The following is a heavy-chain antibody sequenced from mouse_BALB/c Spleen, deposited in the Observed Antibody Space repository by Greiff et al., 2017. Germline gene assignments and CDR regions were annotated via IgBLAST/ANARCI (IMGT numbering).Heavy chain of an antibody. D-gene: IGHD4-1*01. J-gene: IGHJ3*01. CDR3: ASPPLGGGFAY. CDR2: IDPANGNT. CDR1: GFNIKDTY. Sequence: VQLQQSGAELVKPGASVKLSCTASGFNIKDTYMHWVKQRPEQGLEWIGRIDPANGNTKYDPKFQGKATITADTSSNTAYLQLSSLTSEDTAVYYCASPPLGGGFAYWGQGTLVTVSA. V-gene: IGHV14-3*02.